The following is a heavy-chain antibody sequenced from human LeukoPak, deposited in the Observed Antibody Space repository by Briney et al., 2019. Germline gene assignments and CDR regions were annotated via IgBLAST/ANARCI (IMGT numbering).Heavy chain of an antibody. CDR1: GYTFTGYC. J-gene: IGHJ4*02. Sequence: ASVKVSCKASGYTFTGYCMHWVRQAPGQGLERMGWINPNSGGTNYAQKFQGRVTMTRDTSISTAYMELSRLRSDDTAVYYCARIAEMATMYFDYWGQGTLVTVSS. CDR3: ARIAEMATMYFDY. D-gene: IGHD5-24*01. CDR2: INPNSGGT. V-gene: IGHV1-2*02.